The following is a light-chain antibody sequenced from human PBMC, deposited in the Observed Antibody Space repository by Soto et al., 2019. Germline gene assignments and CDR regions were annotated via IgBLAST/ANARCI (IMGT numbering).Light chain of an antibody. CDR3: SSSAGTKNMV. CDR2: EVS. J-gene: IGLJ2*01. Sequence: QSALTQPPSASGSPGQSVTISCTGTPSDVGASNYVSWYQQQPGKAPKLMISEVSKRPSGVPDRFAGSKSGNTASLTVSGLQAEDEADYYRSSSAGTKNMVFGAGTKLTVL. CDR1: PSDVGASNY. V-gene: IGLV2-8*01.